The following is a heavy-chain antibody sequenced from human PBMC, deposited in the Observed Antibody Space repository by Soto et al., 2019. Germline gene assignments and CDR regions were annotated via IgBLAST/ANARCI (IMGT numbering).Heavy chain of an antibody. CDR1: GGTFSSYA. V-gene: IGHV1-69*01. CDR2: IIPNFGTP. J-gene: IGHJ4*02. D-gene: IGHD6-13*01. Sequence: QVQLVQSGAEVKKPGSSVKVSCKASGGTFSSYAISWVRQAPGQGLEWMGGIIPNFGTPNYAQKFQGRVTITADESTSTAYMELSSLRSEDTAVYYCASRIAAAGIVFDYCGQGTLVTVSS. CDR3: ASRIAAAGIVFDY.